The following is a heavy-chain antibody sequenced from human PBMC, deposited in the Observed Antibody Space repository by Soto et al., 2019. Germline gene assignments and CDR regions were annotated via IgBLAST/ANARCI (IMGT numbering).Heavy chain of an antibody. CDR2: IYYSGST. D-gene: IGHD4-17*01. V-gene: IGHV4-59*08. J-gene: IGHJ2*01. Sequence: SETLSLTCTVSGGSISSYYWSWIRQPPGKGLEWTGYIYYSGSTNYNPSLKSRVTISVDTSKNQFSLELSSVTAADTAVYYCARSGGRDYGDYGDYWYFDLWGRGTLVTVSS. CDR1: GGSISSYY. CDR3: ARSGGRDYGDYGDYWYFDL.